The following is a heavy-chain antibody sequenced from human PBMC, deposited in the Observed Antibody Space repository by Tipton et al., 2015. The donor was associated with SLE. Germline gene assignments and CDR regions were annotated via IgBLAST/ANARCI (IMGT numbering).Heavy chain of an antibody. J-gene: IGHJ4*02. D-gene: IGHD3-16*01. V-gene: IGHV4-59*11. Sequence: LRLSCTVSGGSISRHYWSWIRQPPGKGLEWIGYIYYSGSTNYNPSLKSRVTISVDTSKNQFSLKLSSVTAADTAVYYCARMEGGIPVYWGQGTLVTVSS. CDR2: IYYSGST. CDR3: ARMEGGIPVY. CDR1: GGSISRHY.